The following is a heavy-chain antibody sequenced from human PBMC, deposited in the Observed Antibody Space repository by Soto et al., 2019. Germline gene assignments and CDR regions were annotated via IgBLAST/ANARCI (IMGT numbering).Heavy chain of an antibody. CDR2: LSYDGSNK. Sequence: GGSYILSCAASGFTCRSYGMHWVRQAPCKWLEWVAFLSYDGSNKYYAASVTVRFTISRDNSKNTLYLQMNSLRAEDTAVYYCARFLYYDFWSGYFDHGMDVWAQGSTVTASS. CDR1: GFTCRSYG. CDR3: ARFLYYDFWSGYFDHGMDV. D-gene: IGHD3-3*01. V-gene: IGHV3-30*03. J-gene: IGHJ6*02.